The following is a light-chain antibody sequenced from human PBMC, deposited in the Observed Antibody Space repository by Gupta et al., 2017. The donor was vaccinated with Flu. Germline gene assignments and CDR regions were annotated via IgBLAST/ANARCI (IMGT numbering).Light chain of an antibody. CDR1: QSIDNSY. J-gene: IGKJ1*01. Sequence: ENVLTQSPGILSLSPGERATLSCRASQSIDNSYLAWYQQKPGQAPRFLMYGASTRAAGVPDRFSVSGSGTDFTLTISGLESEDFAIYYCQHYGRSLWTFGQGTKVELK. V-gene: IGKV3-20*01. CDR2: GAS. CDR3: QHYGRSLWT.